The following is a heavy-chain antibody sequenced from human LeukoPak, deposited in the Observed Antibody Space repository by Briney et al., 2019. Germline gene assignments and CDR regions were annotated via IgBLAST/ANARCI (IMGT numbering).Heavy chain of an antibody. J-gene: IGHJ5*02. Sequence: PSEALCLTCTVSCGSVTSYFWSWVAQPVGKGLEWSGRIYNSGSTNYNPSLQSRVTMSVDTSKNQFSLKRSSVTDADTALYYCAKMSYNSGSYAAWGQGTLVTVSS. CDR3: AKMSYNSGSYAA. V-gene: IGHV4-4*07. D-gene: IGHD3-10*01. CDR2: IYNSGST. CDR1: CGSVTSYF.